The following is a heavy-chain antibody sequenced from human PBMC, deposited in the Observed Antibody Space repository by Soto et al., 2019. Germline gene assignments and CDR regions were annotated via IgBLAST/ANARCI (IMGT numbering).Heavy chain of an antibody. D-gene: IGHD6-19*01. CDR1: GFTFSNYG. CDR3: ARERYNSGWMGYDYYYGVDV. CDR2: ISYDGSNK. V-gene: IGHV3-30-3*01. Sequence: QVQLVESGGGVVQPGRSLRLSCAASGFTFSNYGVHWVRQAPGKGLEWVAVISYDGSNKHYADSVKGRFTISRDNSKTTVYLQMNSLRAEDTAVHSCARERYNSGWMGYDYYYGVDVWGQGNTVTGSS. J-gene: IGHJ6*02.